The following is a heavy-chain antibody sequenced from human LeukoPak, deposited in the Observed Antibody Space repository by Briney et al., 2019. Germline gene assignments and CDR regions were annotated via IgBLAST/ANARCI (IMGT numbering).Heavy chain of an antibody. CDR2: MFNSGSP. CDR3: ARKGFDSSGYYGYNWFDP. Sequence: SQTLSLTCAVSGGSISSGGYSWSWIRQPPGKGLEWIGYMFNSGSPSYNPSLKSRVTMSVDRSKNQFSLKLSSVTAADMAVYYCARKGFDSSGYYGYNWFDPWGQGTLVTVSS. D-gene: IGHD3-22*01. V-gene: IGHV4-30-2*01. J-gene: IGHJ5*02. CDR1: GGSISSGGYS.